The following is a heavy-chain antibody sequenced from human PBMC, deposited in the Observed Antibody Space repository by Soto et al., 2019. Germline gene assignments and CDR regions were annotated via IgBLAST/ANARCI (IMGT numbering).Heavy chain of an antibody. CDR1: GYTFTSYG. D-gene: IGHD2-15*01. CDR3: AKCGASNTCIPTGFDP. CDR2: ISAYNGNT. Sequence: GASVKVSCKASGYTFTSYGISWVRQAPGQGLEWMGWISAYNGNTNYAQKLQGRVTMTTDTSTSTAYMELRSLRSDDTAVYYCAKCGASNTCIPTGFDPWGQGILVTVSS. J-gene: IGHJ5*02. V-gene: IGHV1-18*01.